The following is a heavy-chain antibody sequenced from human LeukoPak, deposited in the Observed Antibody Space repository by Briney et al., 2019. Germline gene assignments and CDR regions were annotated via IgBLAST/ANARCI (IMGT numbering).Heavy chain of an antibody. D-gene: IGHD4-17*01. V-gene: IGHV1-2*02. J-gene: IGHJ5*02. CDR1: GYTFTGYY. CDR2: INPNSGGT. CDR3: ARVVGDYYWFDP. Sequence: ASVKVSCKASGYTFTGYYMHWVRQAPGQGLEWMGWINPNSGGTNYVQKFQGRVTMTRDTSISTAYMELSRLRSDDTAVYYCARVVGDYYWFDPWGQGTLVTVSS.